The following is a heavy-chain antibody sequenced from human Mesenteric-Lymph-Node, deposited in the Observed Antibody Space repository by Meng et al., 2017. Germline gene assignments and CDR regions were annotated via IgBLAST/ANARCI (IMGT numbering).Heavy chain of an antibody. D-gene: IGHD2-21*01. CDR3: ASFDHIPRRNYFDY. Sequence: QVQRQESGHGLVEPSQTLLLTCTVSGGSMSSGNYYWSWIRQPPGKGLEWIGYIHHSGSAYYNPSLKSRVSISVDTSKNQFSLNLNSMTAADTAVYYCASFDHIPRRNYFDYWGQGTLVTVSS. V-gene: IGHV4-30-4*01. CDR1: GGSMSSGNYY. CDR2: IHHSGSA. J-gene: IGHJ4*02.